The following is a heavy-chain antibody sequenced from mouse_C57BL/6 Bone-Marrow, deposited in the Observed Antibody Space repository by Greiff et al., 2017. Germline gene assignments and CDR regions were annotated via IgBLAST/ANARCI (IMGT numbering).Heavy chain of an antibody. CDR3: AIPIYYDYGLYAMDY. CDR1: GYSFTGYY. J-gene: IGHJ4*01. D-gene: IGHD2-4*01. V-gene: IGHV1-42*01. Sequence: EVQLVESGPELVKPGASVKISCKASGYSFTGYYMNWVKQSPEKSLEWIGEINPSTGGTTYNQKFKAKATLTVDKSSSTAYMQLKSLTSEDSAVYYCAIPIYYDYGLYAMDYWGQGTSVTVSS. CDR2: INPSTGGT.